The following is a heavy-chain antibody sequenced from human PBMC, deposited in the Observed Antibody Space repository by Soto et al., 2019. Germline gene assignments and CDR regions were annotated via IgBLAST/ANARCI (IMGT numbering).Heavy chain of an antibody. CDR2: ISYDGSNK. CDR3: AEDETPHVDTAMDYFDY. CDR1: GFTFSSYG. V-gene: IGHV3-30*18. D-gene: IGHD5-18*01. Sequence: GGSLRLSCAASGFTFSSYGMHWVRQAPGKGLEWVAVISYDGSNKYYADSVKGRFTISRDNSKNTLYLQMNSLRAEDTAVYYCAEDETPHVDTAMDYFDYWGQGTLVTVSS. J-gene: IGHJ4*02.